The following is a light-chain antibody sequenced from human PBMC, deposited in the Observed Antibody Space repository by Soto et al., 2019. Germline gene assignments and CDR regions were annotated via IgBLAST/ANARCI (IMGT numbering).Light chain of an antibody. CDR1: QSVSNNY. CDR3: QQYGSSPPYT. J-gene: IGKJ2*01. CDR2: GSS. V-gene: IGKV3-20*01. Sequence: EVVLTPSPGTLSLSPGERATLSCRASQSVSNNYFAWYQQKPGQAPRLLIFGSSDRATGTPDRFSGSGSGTDFTLTISRLEPEDFAVYYCQQYGSSPPYTFGQGTKLEIK.